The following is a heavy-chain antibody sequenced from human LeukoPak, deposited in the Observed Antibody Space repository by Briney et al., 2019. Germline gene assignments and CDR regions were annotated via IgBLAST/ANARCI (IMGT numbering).Heavy chain of an antibody. CDR3: ARDGSSGYYGDY. D-gene: IGHD3-22*01. CDR2: INPSGGST. V-gene: IGHV1-46*01. Sequence: ASVTVSCKASGYTFTSYYMHWVRQAPGQGLEWMGIINPSGGSTSYAQKFQGRVTMTRDTSTSTVYMELSSLRSEDTAVYYCARDGSSGYYGDYWGQGTLVTVSS. J-gene: IGHJ4*02. CDR1: GYTFTSYY.